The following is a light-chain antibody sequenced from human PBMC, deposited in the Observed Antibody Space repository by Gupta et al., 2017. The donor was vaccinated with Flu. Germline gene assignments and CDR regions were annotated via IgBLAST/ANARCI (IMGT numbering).Light chain of an antibody. CDR3: PSYDSSNHVLV. CDR2: YEN. J-gene: IGLJ2*01. V-gene: IGLV6-57*01. CDR1: SGTIASNY. Sequence: TISCTRSSGTIASNYVHWYQQRPGTSPTSVILYENRRPSGVPDRFSFSSDNAATSAQPNIMVLKAEEEADYYVPSYDSSNHVLVFGGGTKLTVL.